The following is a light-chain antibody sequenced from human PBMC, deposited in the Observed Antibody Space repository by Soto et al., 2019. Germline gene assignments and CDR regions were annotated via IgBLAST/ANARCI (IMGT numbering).Light chain of an antibody. CDR3: QQLTSFPIT. Sequence: IQLNQSPSSLSASVGDRVTITCRASQGISSFLAWYQQKPGKAPKLLIYGASTLQSGVPSRFSGSGSGTDFTLTIGSLQPEDFATYYCQQLTSFPITFGPGTKVDIK. J-gene: IGKJ3*01. CDR1: QGISSF. CDR2: GAS. V-gene: IGKV1-9*01.